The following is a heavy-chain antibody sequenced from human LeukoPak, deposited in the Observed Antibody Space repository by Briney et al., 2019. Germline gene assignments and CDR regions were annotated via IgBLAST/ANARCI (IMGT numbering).Heavy chain of an antibody. Sequence: GGSLRLSCAASGFTFSSYGMHWVRQAPGKGLEWVAFIRYDGSNKHYADSVKGRFTISRDNSKNTLYLQMNSLRAEDTAVYYCAREGGIVGATGSAYYFDYWGQGTLVTVSS. D-gene: IGHD1-26*01. J-gene: IGHJ4*02. CDR3: AREGGIVGATGSAYYFDY. V-gene: IGHV3-30*02. CDR2: IRYDGSNK. CDR1: GFTFSSYG.